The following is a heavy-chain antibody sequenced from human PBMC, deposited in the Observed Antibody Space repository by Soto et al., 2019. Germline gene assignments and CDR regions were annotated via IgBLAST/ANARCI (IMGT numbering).Heavy chain of an antibody. V-gene: IGHV4-59*08. CDR2: IYYSGST. D-gene: IGHD4-17*01. CDR1: GGSISGYY. J-gene: IGHJ4*02. CDR3: ARRYGDYFDY. Sequence: SETLSLTCTISGGSISGYYWTWIRQSPGKGLEWIGYIYYSGSTTYSPSLKSRVTISVGTSKNQFSLKLSSVTAADTAVYYCARRYGDYFDYWGQGTLVTVSS.